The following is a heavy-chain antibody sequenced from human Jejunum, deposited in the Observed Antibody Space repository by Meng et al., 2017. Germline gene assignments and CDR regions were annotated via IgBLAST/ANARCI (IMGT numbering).Heavy chain of an antibody. CDR1: GFTFSNYA. CDR3: ATSTYSTSWYYFDY. D-gene: IGHD2-2*01. Sequence: GESLKISCAASGFTFSNYAMSWVRQAPGKGLEWVSAIGGSGGRTYYADSVKGRFTISRDNSKNTLYLQMTSLRAEDTAVYYCATSTYSTSWYYFDYWGQGTRVTVSS. V-gene: IGHV3-23*01. J-gene: IGHJ4*02. CDR2: IGGSGGRT.